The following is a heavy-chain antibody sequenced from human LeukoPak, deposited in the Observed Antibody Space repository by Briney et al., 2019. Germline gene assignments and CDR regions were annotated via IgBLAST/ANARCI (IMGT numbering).Heavy chain of an antibody. J-gene: IGHJ4*02. D-gene: IGHD3-3*01. V-gene: IGHV3-23*01. CDR2: ISGSGGST. CDR3: AKDRLITIFGAPNDY. Sequence: GGSLRLSCAASGFTFSSYAMSWVRQAPGKGPEWVSAISGSGGSTYYADSVKGRFTISRDNSKNTLYLQMNSLRAEDTAVYYCAKDRLITIFGAPNDYWGQGTLVTVSS. CDR1: GFTFSSYA.